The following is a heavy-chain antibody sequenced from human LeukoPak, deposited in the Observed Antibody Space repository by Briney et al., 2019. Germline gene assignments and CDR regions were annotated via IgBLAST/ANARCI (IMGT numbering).Heavy chain of an antibody. CDR2: ISGSGGST. CDR3: AKDRGSSWAFDY. V-gene: IGHV3-23*01. J-gene: IGHJ4*02. D-gene: IGHD6-13*01. Sequence: GGSLTLSCAASGFTFSSYAMSWVRQAPGKGLEWVSAISGSGGSTYYADSVKGRFTISRDNANNTLYLQMNSLRAEDTAVYYCAKDRGSSWAFDYWGEGTLVTVSS. CDR1: GFTFSSYA.